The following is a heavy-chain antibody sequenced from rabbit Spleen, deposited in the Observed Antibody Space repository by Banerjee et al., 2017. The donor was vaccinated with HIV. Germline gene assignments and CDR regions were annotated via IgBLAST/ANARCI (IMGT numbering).Heavy chain of an antibody. CDR2: IYNGDGNT. Sequence: QSLQESGGGLFQPGGSLALTCKASGFSLSNNYVMCWVRQAPGKGPEWIACIYNGDGNTYYATWAKGRFTISKTSSTTVTLQMTSLTVADTATYFCARDTGSSFSSYGMDLWGQGTLVTVS. CDR3: ARDTGSSFSSYGMDL. D-gene: IGHD8-1*01. J-gene: IGHJ6*01. V-gene: IGHV1S40*01. CDR1: GFSLSNNYV.